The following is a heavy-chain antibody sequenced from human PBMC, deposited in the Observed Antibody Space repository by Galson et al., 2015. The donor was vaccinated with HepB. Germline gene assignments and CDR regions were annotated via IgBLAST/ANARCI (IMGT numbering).Heavy chain of an antibody. V-gene: IGHV1-18*04. D-gene: IGHD3-22*01. J-gene: IGHJ4*02. CDR3: ARTLSHYYDSSGYYRY. CDR2: ISAYNGNT. CDR1: GYTFTSYG. Sequence: SVKVSCKASGYTFTSYGISWVRQAPGQGLEWMGWISAYNGNTNYAQKLQGRVTMTTDTSTSTAYMELRSLRSDDTAVYYCARTLSHYYDSSGYYRYWGQGTLVTVSS.